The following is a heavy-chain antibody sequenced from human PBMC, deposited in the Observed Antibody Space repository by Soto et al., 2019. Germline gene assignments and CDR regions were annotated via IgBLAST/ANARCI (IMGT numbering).Heavy chain of an antibody. Sequence: EVHLVESGGGLVQPGGSLRLSCAASGFTFSSYSLNRVRQAPGKGLEWVSYITSSGTTVYYADSVRGRFTISRDNAKNSLYLQMNSLRDDDTAVYYCARGSSNWAYYFDFWGQGNLVTVSS. V-gene: IGHV3-48*02. D-gene: IGHD6-13*01. CDR3: ARGSSNWAYYFDF. J-gene: IGHJ4*02. CDR1: GFTFSSYS. CDR2: ITSSGTTV.